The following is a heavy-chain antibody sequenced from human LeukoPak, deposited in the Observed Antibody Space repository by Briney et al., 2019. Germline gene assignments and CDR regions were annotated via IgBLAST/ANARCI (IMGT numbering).Heavy chain of an antibody. D-gene: IGHD3-10*01. V-gene: IGHV5-51*01. CDR3: ARFGDPYSRIHYYGMDV. CDR2: IYPGDSDT. Sequence: GESLKISCKGSGYSFTSYWIGWVRQMPGKGLEWMGIIYPGDSDTRYSPSFQGQVTISADKSISTAYLQWSSLKASDTAMYYCARFGDPYSRIHYYGMDVWGQGTTVTVSS. J-gene: IGHJ6*02. CDR1: GYSFTSYW.